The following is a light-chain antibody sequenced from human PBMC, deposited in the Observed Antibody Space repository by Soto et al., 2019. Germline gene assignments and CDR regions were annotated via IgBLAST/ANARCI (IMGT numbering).Light chain of an antibody. CDR3: QHYGGMWT. CDR2: DAS. CDR1: RNIGSW. Sequence: DTQMTQSPSTLSASVGDRVTITCRASRNIGSWLAWYQQKAGKAPKVLIYDASSLESGVPSRFSGSGSGTEFILTISSLQPDDFATYYCQHYGGMWTFGQGTKVDIK. J-gene: IGKJ1*01. V-gene: IGKV1-5*01.